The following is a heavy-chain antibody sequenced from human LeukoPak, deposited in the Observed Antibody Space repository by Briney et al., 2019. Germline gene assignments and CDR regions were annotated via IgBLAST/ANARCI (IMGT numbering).Heavy chain of an antibody. Sequence: GGSLRLSCAASGFTFSNYWMAWVRQAPGKGPEWVANINLDGSQKYYLDSVKGRFTISKDNAKNSLYLQMNSLRAEDTALYHCARNNAMDVWGQGTTVIVSS. J-gene: IGHJ6*02. CDR3: ARNNAMDV. CDR2: INLDGSQK. V-gene: IGHV3-7*03. CDR1: GFTFSNYW. D-gene: IGHD2-8*01.